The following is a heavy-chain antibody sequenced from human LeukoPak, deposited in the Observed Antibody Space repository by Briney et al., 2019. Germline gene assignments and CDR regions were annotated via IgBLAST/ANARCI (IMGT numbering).Heavy chain of an antibody. D-gene: IGHD6-13*01. V-gene: IGHV4-4*07. Sequence: SETLSLTCTVSGGSISFYSWSWIRQPAGKGLEWIGRIYSTNYNPSLKSRVTISVDTTKNQFSLKLSSVTAADTAVYYCARGESSGWYYFNYWGQGTLVTVFS. CDR3: ARGESSGWYYFNY. CDR1: GGSISFYS. J-gene: IGHJ4*02. CDR2: IYST.